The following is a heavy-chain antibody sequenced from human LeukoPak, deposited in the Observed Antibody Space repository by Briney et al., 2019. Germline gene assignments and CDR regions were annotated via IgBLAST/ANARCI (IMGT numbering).Heavy chain of an antibody. CDR2: ISSSAITT. J-gene: IGHJ4*02. D-gene: IGHD3-10*01. V-gene: IGHV3-11*01. CDR1: GFTFSNYY. Sequence: GGSLRLSCAASGFTFSNYYMSWIRQAPGKGLEWVSYISSSAITTYYADAVKGRFTISRDNTKKSLYLQMDSLRAEDTAVYYCARSGGWFGELSGYFDYWGQGTLVTVSS. CDR3: ARSGGWFGELSGYFDY.